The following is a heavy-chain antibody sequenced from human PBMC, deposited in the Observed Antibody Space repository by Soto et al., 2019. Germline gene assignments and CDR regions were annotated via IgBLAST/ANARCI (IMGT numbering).Heavy chain of an antibody. V-gene: IGHV3-49*04. D-gene: IGHD3-16*02. CDR3: TRLSFGGVIVDNYYYGMDV. Sequence: AGGSLRLSCTASGITFGDYAMSWVRQAPGKGLEWVGFIRSKAYGGTTEYAASVKGRFTISRDDSKSIAYLQMNSLKTEDTAVYYCTRLSFGGVIVDNYYYGMDVWGQGTTVTVSS. CDR1: GITFGDYA. CDR2: IRSKAYGGTT. J-gene: IGHJ6*02.